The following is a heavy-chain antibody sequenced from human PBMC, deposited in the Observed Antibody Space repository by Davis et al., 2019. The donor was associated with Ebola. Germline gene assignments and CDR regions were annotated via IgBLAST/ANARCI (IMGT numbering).Heavy chain of an antibody. J-gene: IGHJ4*02. CDR3: ARGDDFYDRPFDY. CDR1: GFTFSNYG. D-gene: IGHD3-22*01. CDR2: IWFDGSHK. Sequence: GESLKISCAASGFTFSNYGMHWVRQAPGKGLEWVALIWFDGSHKEYVESVKGRFTISRDNFKNTLYLQVNSLRAEDTAVYYCARGDDFYDRPFDYWGQGTLVTVSS. V-gene: IGHV3-33*01.